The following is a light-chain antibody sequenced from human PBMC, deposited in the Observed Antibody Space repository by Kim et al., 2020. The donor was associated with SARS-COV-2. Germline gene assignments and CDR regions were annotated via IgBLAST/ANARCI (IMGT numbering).Light chain of an antibody. V-gene: IGLV3-19*01. CDR3: NSRDSSGNYWV. Sequence: SSELTQDPAVSVALGQTVRITCQGDSLRSYFATWYQQKPGQAPVFVIYGENNRPSGIPDRFFGSSSGDTASLTISGAQAEDEADYYCNSRDSSGNYWVFGGGTQLTVL. CDR2: GEN. CDR1: SLRSYF. J-gene: IGLJ3*02.